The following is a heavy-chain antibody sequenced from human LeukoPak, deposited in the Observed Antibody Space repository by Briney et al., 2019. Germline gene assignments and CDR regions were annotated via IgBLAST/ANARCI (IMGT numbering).Heavy chain of an antibody. CDR3: ARGRPLDAFDI. CDR2: IYYSGST. CDR1: GGSISSGSYY. Sequence: TLSLTCTVSGGSISSGSYYWSWIRQHPGKGLEWIGYIYYSGSTYYNPSLKSRVTISVDTSKNQFSLKLSSVTAADTAVYYCARGRPLDAFDIWGQGTMVTVSS. V-gene: IGHV4-31*03. J-gene: IGHJ3*02.